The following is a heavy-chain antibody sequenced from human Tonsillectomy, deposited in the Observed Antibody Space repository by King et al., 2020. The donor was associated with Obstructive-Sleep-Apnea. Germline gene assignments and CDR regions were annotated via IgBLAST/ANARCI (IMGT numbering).Heavy chain of an antibody. Sequence: HVQLQESGPGLVKPSQTLFLTCTVAGVSISSGDHYWSWIRQHPGKGLEWIGCIYYSGSTYYTPSLKSRVTISVDRSKNPLSLRLSSVTAADTAVYYCARDQALGWFDPWGQGILVTVSS. CDR2: IYYSGST. CDR1: GVSISSGDHY. J-gene: IGHJ5*02. CDR3: ARDQALGWFDP. V-gene: IGHV4-31*03.